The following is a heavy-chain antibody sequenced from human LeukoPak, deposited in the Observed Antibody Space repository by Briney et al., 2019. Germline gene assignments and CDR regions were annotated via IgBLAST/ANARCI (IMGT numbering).Heavy chain of an antibody. CDR3: ARVVRVSAFDI. CDR2: NSSSSSYT. CDR1: VFTFSDYY. J-gene: IGHJ3*02. V-gene: IGHV3-11*05. Sequence: GGSLRLSCASCVFTFSDYYMSWMRQAPGKGLEGVSYNSSSSSYTNYADSVKGRFTISRDKAKNSLYLQMNSLRAEDTAVYYCARVVRVSAFDIWGQGTMVSVSS.